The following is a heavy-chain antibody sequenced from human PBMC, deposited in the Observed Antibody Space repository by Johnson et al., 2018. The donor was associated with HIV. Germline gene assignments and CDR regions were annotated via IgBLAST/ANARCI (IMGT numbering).Heavy chain of an antibody. CDR1: GFTFSSFA. J-gene: IGHJ3*02. Sequence: VQLVESGGGLVQPGGSLRLSCAASGFTFSSFAMSWVRQAPGKGLEWVSGISGAGGSRNYADSVKGRFTISRDNSKNTLYLQMNSLRAEDTAVYYCAKDRVVIAAHDAFDIWGQGTMVTVSS. V-gene: IGHV3-23*04. CDR3: AKDRVVIAAHDAFDI. D-gene: IGHD2-21*01. CDR2: ISGAGGSR.